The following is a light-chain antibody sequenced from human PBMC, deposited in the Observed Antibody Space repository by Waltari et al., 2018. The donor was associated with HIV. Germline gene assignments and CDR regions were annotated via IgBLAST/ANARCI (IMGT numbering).Light chain of an antibody. J-gene: IGLJ2*01. V-gene: IGLV3-21*01. Sequence: SYVLTQSPSVSVASGQTAIIPCGGNTIGSKRVHWYQQKPGQDPVLIIVDDDERPSGIPGRLAGSNSGDTASLCISRVDAGDEADYFCEVWDIITDEVVFGGGTKMTVL. CDR2: DDD. CDR1: TIGSKR. CDR3: EVWDIITDEVV.